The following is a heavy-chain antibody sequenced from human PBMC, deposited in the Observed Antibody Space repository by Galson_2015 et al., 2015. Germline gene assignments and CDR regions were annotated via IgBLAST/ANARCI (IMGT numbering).Heavy chain of an antibody. V-gene: IGHV3-48*02. CDR1: GFTFSSYS. CDR2: ISSSSSTI. CDR3: ARSAYYSDSSAYYFDY. J-gene: IGHJ4*02. Sequence: PRLSCAASGFTFSSYSMNWVRQAPGKGLEWVSYISSSSSTIHYADSVKGRFTISRDNAKNSLYLQMNSLRDEDTAVYYCARSAYYSDSSAYYFDYWGQGTLVTVSS. D-gene: IGHD3-22*01.